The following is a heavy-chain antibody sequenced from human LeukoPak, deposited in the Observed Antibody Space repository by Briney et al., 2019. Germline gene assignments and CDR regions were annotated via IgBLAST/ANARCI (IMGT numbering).Heavy chain of an antibody. V-gene: IGHV4-59*01. CDR3: ARGHCSGGSCYSEYFQR. J-gene: IGHJ1*01. CDR2: IYYSVST. D-gene: IGHD2-15*01. CDR1: GGSISGNY. Sequence: SETLSLTCTVSGGSISGNYWNWIRQPPGKGLEWIGHIYYSVSTSYNPSLKSRVTISIDTSRNQFSLKLTSMTAADTAVYYCARGHCSGGSCYSEYFQRWGQGTLVTVSS.